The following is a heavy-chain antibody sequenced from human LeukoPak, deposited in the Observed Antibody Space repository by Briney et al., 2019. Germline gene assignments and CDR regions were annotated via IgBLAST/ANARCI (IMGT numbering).Heavy chain of an antibody. V-gene: IGHV4-59*13. D-gene: IGHD1-26*01. CDR2: LYPSGST. CDR1: GGFINSGY. CDR3: AGGHYPLEF. Sequence: PSETLSLTCSVSGGFINSGYWSWIRQPPGKGPEWIGLLYPSGSTNYNPSLRSRVTISVDTSRTQFSLKLSSVTAADTALYYCAGGHYPLEFWGQGALVTVSS. J-gene: IGHJ4*02.